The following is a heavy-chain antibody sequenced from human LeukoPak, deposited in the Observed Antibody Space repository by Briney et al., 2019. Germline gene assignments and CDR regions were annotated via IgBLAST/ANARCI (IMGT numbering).Heavy chain of an antibody. D-gene: IGHD3-22*01. CDR1: GFTFSCYA. CDR3: AKGSYYDSSGTYYFDY. CDR2: ISGSGDNT. V-gene: IGHV3-23*01. J-gene: IGHJ4*02. Sequence: PGGSLRLSCAASGFTFSCYAMSWVRQATGKGLEWVSAISGSGDNTYYADSVKGRFTISRDNTKNTLYLQMNSLRAEDTALYYCAKGSYYDSSGTYYFDYWGQGTLVTVSS.